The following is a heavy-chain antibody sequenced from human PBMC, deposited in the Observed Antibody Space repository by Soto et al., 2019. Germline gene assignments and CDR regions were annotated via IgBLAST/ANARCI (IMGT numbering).Heavy chain of an antibody. CDR3: ARGQDSNVWFDP. CDR1: GYTFTSYD. Sequence: ASVKVSCKASGYTFTSYDINWVRQATGQGLEWMGWMNPNSGNTGYAQKFQGRVTMTRNTSISTAYMELSSLRSEDTAVYYCARGQDSNVWFDPWGQGTLVTVSS. D-gene: IGHD4-4*01. CDR2: MNPNSGNT. J-gene: IGHJ5*02. V-gene: IGHV1-8*01.